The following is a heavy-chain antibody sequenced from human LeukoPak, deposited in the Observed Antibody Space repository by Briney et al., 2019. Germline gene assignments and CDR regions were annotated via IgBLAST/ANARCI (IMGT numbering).Heavy chain of an antibody. CDR3: AKDFFGVGNYYYYGMDV. V-gene: IGHV3-23*01. J-gene: IGHJ6*02. D-gene: IGHD3-3*01. CDR2: ISGSGGST. CDR1: GSTFSDYY. Sequence: GGSLRLSCAASGSTFSDYYMSWVRQAPGKGLEWVSAISGSGGSTYYADSVKGRFTISRDNSKNTLYLQMNSLRAEDTAVYYCAKDFFGVGNYYYYGMDVWGQGTTVTVSS.